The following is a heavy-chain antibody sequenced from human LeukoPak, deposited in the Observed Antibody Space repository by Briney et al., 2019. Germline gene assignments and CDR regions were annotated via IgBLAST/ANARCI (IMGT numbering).Heavy chain of an antibody. CDR3: PKDGGSGIAVAGTLFDY. D-gene: IGHD6-19*01. J-gene: IGHJ4*02. CDR2: ISGSGGST. V-gene: IGHV3-23*01. Sequence: PGGSLRLSCAASGFTFSSYAMSWVRQAPGKGLEWVSAISGSGGSTYYADSVKGRFTISRDNSKNTLYLQMNSLRAEDTAVYYCPKDGGSGIAVAGTLFDYWGQGTLVTVSS. CDR1: GFTFSSYA.